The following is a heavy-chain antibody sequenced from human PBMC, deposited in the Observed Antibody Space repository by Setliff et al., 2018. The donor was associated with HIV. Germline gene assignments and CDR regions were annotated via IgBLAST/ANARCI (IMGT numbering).Heavy chain of an antibody. V-gene: IGHV4-34*09. CDR2: INQSGST. Sequence: KPSETLSLTCAVYSGSLSGYYWNWIRQPPGKGLEWIGEINQSGSTYYNPSLKSRVTISVDTSKNQFSLRLSSVTAADTAVYYCARAVCGGDCYSRLNWFDPWGQGTLVTVSS. CDR1: SGSLSGYY. D-gene: IGHD2-21*02. J-gene: IGHJ5*02. CDR3: ARAVCGGDCYSRLNWFDP.